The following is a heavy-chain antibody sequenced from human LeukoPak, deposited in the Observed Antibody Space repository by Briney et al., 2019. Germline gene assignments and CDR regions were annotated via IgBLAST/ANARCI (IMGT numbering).Heavy chain of an antibody. Sequence: PGGSLRLSCAASGFTFSSYSMSWVRQAPGKGLEWVSSISSSSGFIYYADSVKGRFTISRDNAKNSLYLQMNSLRAEDTAGYYCARESGAGGYFSYFNLDGRGKGTTVTVSS. CDR3: ARESGAGGYFSYFNLDG. CDR1: GFTFSSYS. V-gene: IGHV3-21*01. CDR2: ISSSSGFI. J-gene: IGHJ6*03. D-gene: IGHD7-27*01.